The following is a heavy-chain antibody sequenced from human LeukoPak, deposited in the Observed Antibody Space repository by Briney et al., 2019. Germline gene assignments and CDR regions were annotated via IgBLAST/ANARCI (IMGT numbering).Heavy chain of an antibody. D-gene: IGHD5-18*01. Sequence: PSETLSLTCTVSGGSISSSSYYWGWIRQPPGKGLEWIGSIYYSGSTYYNPSLKSRVTISVDTSKNQFSLKLSSVTAADTAVYYCARVPTAKKFDYWGQGTLVTVSP. J-gene: IGHJ4*02. CDR1: GGSISSSSYY. CDR3: ARVPTAKKFDY. CDR2: IYYSGST. V-gene: IGHV4-39*07.